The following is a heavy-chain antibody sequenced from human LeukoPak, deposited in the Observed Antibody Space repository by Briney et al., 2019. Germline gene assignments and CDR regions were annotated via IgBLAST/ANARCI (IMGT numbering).Heavy chain of an antibody. D-gene: IGHD3-22*01. J-gene: IGHJ4*02. CDR2: IYYSGST. Sequence: SETLSLTCTVSGGSISSYYWSWIRQPPGKGLEWIGYIYYSGSTNYNPSLKTRVTISVDTSKNQFSLKLSSVTAADTAVYYCARENGSGYYYYWGQGTLVTVSS. CDR3: ARENGSGYYYY. CDR1: GGSISSYY. V-gene: IGHV4-59*01.